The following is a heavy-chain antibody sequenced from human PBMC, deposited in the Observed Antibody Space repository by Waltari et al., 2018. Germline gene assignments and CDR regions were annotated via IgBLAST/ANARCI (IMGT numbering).Heavy chain of an antibody. CDR1: GGSISSYY. CDR3: YYMDV. V-gene: IGHV4-59*01. Sequence: QVQLQESGPGLVKPSETLSLTCTVSGGSISSYYWSWIRQPPGKGLEWIGYIYYSGSTNYHPSLKSRVTISVDTSKNQFSLKLSSVTAADTAVYYYYYMDVWGKGTTVTVSS. CDR2: IYYSGST. J-gene: IGHJ6*03.